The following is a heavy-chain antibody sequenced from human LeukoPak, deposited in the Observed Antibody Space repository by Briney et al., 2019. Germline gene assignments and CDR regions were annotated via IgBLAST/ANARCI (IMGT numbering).Heavy chain of an antibody. J-gene: IGHJ4*02. D-gene: IGHD6-6*01. CDR2: FTSGSRSI. CDR1: GFTFSSYS. CDR3: ASRLTHTRKAIAARGVWEY. Sequence: PGGSLRLSCAASGFTFSSYSMTWVRQAPGKGLEWDSSFTSGSRSIYYADSVKGRFTISRDNAKKSLYLQMNSLRAEDTAVYYCASRLTHTRKAIAARGVWEYWGQGTLVTVSS. V-gene: IGHV3-21*01.